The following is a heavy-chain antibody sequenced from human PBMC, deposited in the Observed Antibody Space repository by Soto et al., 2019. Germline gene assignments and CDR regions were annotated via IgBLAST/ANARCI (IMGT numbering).Heavy chain of an antibody. J-gene: IGHJ4*02. V-gene: IGHV3-73*01. CDR2: IRSKANSYAT. CDR1: GFTFSGSA. Sequence: PGGSLRLSCAASGFTFSGSAMDWVRQASGKGLEWVGRIRSKANSYATAYAASVKGGFTISRDDSKNTAYLQMNSLKTEDTAVYYCTSKLDFDYWGQGTLVTVSS. CDR3: TSKLDFDY. D-gene: IGHD1-1*01.